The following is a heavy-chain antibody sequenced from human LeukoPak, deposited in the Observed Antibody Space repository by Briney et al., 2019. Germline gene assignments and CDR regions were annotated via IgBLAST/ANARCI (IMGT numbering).Heavy chain of an antibody. V-gene: IGHV1-18*01. J-gene: IGHJ6*02. D-gene: IGHD3-22*01. CDR2: ISVYNGKT. CDR3: AVLDVYDSSGYLTFNGMDV. Sequence: ASVKVSCKASGHTFTTYGFNWVRQAPGQGLEWMGWISVYNGKTNYAQKLQGRVTMTTDTSTRTAYMDVRSLRSDDTAVYYCAVLDVYDSSGYLTFNGMDVWGQGTTVTVSS. CDR1: GHTFTTYG.